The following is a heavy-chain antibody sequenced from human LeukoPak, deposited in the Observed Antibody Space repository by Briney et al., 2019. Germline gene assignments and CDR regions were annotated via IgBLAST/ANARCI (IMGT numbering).Heavy chain of an antibody. Sequence: ASVKVSCKASGYTFTSYYMHWVRQAPGQGLEWMGIINPSGGSTSYAQKFQGRVTMTRDTSIGTAYMELSSLRSEDTAVYYCARGPATGTIDYWGQGTLVTVSS. CDR2: INPSGGST. CDR1: GYTFTSYY. D-gene: IGHD1-7*01. CDR3: ARGPATGTIDY. J-gene: IGHJ4*02. V-gene: IGHV1-46*01.